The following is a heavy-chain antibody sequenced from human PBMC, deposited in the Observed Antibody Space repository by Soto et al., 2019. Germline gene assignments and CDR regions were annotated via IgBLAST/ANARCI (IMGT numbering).Heavy chain of an antibody. CDR3: ARESFKRGYYYDSSEY. V-gene: IGHV1-18*01. J-gene: IGHJ4*02. Sequence: EASVKVSCKASGYTFTSYGISWVRQAPGQGLEWMGWISAYNGNTNYAQKLQGRVTMTTDTSTSTAYMELRSLRSDDTAVYYCARESFKRGYYYDSSEYWGQGTLVTVSS. D-gene: IGHD3-22*01. CDR1: GYTFTSYG. CDR2: ISAYNGNT.